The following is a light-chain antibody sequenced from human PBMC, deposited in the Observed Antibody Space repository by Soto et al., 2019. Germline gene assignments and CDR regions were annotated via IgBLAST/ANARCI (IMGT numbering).Light chain of an antibody. CDR1: QSISSW. Sequence: DIQMTQSPSTLSASVGDRVTITCRASQSISSWLAWYQQKPGKAPKLLIYDASSLESGVPSRFSGSGSGTEFTLTISSLQPDDFATYYCQQYNSYSPFGQGTKLEIQ. J-gene: IGKJ2*01. V-gene: IGKV1-5*01. CDR2: DAS. CDR3: QQYNSYSP.